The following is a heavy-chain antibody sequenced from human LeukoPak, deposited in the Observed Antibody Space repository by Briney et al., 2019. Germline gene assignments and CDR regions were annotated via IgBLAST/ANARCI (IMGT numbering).Heavy chain of an antibody. CDR3: ATSGLFSRTYYYGSVDY. J-gene: IGHJ4*02. Sequence: ASVKVSCKASGYTFTSYDMHWVRQAPGQGLEWMGIINPSGGSTIYAQKFQGRVTMTEDTSTDTAYMELSSLRSEDTAVYYCATSGLFSRTYYYGSVDYWGQGTLVTVSS. CDR1: GYTFTSYD. V-gene: IGHV1-46*01. D-gene: IGHD3-10*01. CDR2: INPSGGST.